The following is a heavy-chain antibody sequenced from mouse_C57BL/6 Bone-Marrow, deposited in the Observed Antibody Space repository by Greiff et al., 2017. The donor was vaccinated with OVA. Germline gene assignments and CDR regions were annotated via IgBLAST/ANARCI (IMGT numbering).Heavy chain of an antibody. V-gene: IGHV1-81*01. CDR3: ARPYYGNYFAY. J-gene: IGHJ3*01. Sequence: VKLMESGAELARPGASVKLSCKASGYTFTSYGISWVKQRTGQGLEWIGEIYPRSGNTYYNEKFKGKATLTADKSSSTAYMELRSLTSEDSAVYFCARPYYGNYFAYWGQGTLVTVSA. CDR2: IYPRSGNT. D-gene: IGHD2-10*01. CDR1: GYTFTSYG.